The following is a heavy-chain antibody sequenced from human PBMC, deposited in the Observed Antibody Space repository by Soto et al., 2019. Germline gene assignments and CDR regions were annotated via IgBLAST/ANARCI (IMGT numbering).Heavy chain of an antibody. J-gene: IGHJ3*02. CDR2: IYYSGST. D-gene: IGHD6-19*01. CDR1: GGSISSSSYY. V-gene: IGHV4-39*01. Sequence: SETLSLTCTVSGGSISSSSYYWGWIRQPPGKGLEWIGSIYYSGSTYYNPSLKSRVTISVDTSKNQFSLKLSSVTAADTAVYYCARPFYSSGWYDAFDIWGQGTMVTVSS. CDR3: ARPFYSSGWYDAFDI.